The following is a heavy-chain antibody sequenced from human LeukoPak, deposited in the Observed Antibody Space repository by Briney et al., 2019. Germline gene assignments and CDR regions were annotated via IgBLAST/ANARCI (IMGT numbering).Heavy chain of an antibody. CDR2: ISGSGAGT. Sequence: PGGSLRLSCAASGFTFSSYAMSWVRQAPGKGLEWVSSISGSGAGTYYADSVKGRFTISRDNSKNTLYLQMNSLRAEDTAVYYCAKEGYCSSTSCYAFDIWGQGTMVTVSS. D-gene: IGHD2-2*01. V-gene: IGHV3-23*01. CDR1: GFTFSSYA. CDR3: AKEGYCSSTSCYAFDI. J-gene: IGHJ3*02.